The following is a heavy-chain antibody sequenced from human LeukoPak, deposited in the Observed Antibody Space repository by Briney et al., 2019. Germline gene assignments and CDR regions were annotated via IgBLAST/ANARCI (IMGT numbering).Heavy chain of an antibody. CDR2: IYYSGST. V-gene: IGHV4-39*01. D-gene: IGHD7-27*01. CDR1: GGSISSSSYY. Sequence: PSETLSLTCTVSGGSISSSSYYWGWIRQPPGKGLEWIGSIYYSGSTYYNPSLKSRVTISVDTSKNQFSLKLSSVTAADTAVYYCARRVSGERRYYFDYWGQGTLVTGSS. J-gene: IGHJ4*02. CDR3: ARRVSGERRYYFDY.